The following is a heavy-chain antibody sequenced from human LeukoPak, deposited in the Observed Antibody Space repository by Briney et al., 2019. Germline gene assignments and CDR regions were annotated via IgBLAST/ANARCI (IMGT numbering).Heavy chain of an antibody. V-gene: IGHV4-61*05. D-gene: IGHD6-13*01. CDR3: ARAGIAAAALDY. CDR2: IYYSGST. CDR1: GGSISSSYYY. J-gene: IGHJ4*02. Sequence: PSETLSLTCTVSGGSISSSYYYWGWIRQPPGKGLEWIGYIYYSGSTNYNPSLKSRVTISVDTSKNQFSLKLSSVTAADTAVYYCARAGIAAAALDYWGQGTLVTVSS.